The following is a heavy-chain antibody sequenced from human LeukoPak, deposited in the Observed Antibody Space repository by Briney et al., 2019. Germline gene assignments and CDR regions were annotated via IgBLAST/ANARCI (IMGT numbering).Heavy chain of an antibody. CDR3: AKGVSVAGMMDYFDY. V-gene: IGHV3-23*01. CDR2: ISGSGGST. Sequence: GGSLRLSCAASGFIFSSYAMSWVRQAPGKGLEWVSAISGSGGSTYYADSVKGRFTISRDNSKNTLYLQMNSLRAEDTAVYYCAKGVSVAGMMDYFDYWGQGTLVTVSS. D-gene: IGHD6-19*01. CDR1: GFIFSSYA. J-gene: IGHJ4*02.